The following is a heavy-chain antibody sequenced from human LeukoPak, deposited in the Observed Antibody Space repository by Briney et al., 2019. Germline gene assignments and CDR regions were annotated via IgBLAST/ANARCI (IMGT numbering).Heavy chain of an antibody. V-gene: IGHV1-46*01. CDR1: GYTFTSYY. CDR3: ARGIGPAAIYYYYGMDV. Sequence: ASVKVSCKASGYTFTSYYMHWVRQAPGQGLEWMGIINPSGGSTSYAQKFQGRVTMTRDTSTSTVYMELSSLRSEDTAVYYCARGIGPAAIYYYYGMDVWGQGTTVTVSS. CDR2: INPSGGST. D-gene: IGHD2-2*01. J-gene: IGHJ6*02.